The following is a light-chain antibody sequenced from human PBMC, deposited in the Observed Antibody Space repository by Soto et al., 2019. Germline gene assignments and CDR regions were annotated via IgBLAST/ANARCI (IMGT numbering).Light chain of an antibody. Sequence: EVVLTQSPGTLSLSPRERATLSCRARQSVSNNYLAWYQHQPGQAPRLLIYGASNRAPGIPDRFSGSGSGPDFTLTISRLEPEDFAVYYCQQYAASPRTFGQGTLVEVK. CDR1: QSVSNNY. CDR2: GAS. CDR3: QQYAASPRT. V-gene: IGKV3-20*01. J-gene: IGKJ1*01.